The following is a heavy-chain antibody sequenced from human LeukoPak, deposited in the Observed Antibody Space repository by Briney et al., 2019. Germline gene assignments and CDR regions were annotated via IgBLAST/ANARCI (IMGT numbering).Heavy chain of an antibody. Sequence: GGSLRLSCAASGFSFSGLAMHWVRQAPGKGLEWVALISSEGSNKYYADSVKGRFTISRDNSENTLYLQMNSLRAEDTAVYYCARSAYCGGYCYSGDFDYWGQGTLVTVS. CDR2: ISSEGSNK. J-gene: IGHJ4*02. V-gene: IGHV3-30-3*01. CDR3: ARSAYCGGYCYSGDFDY. D-gene: IGHD2-21*02. CDR1: GFSFSGLA.